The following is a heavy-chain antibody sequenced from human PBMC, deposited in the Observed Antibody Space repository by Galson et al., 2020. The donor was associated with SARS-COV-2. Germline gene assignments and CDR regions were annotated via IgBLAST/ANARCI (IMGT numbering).Heavy chain of an antibody. CDR1: GYTLTELS. J-gene: IGHJ4*02. V-gene: IGHV1-24*01. D-gene: IGHD3-22*01. CDR2: FDPEDGET. CDR3: ATHYAYYYDSSGYYRFDY. Sequence: ASVKVSCKVSGYTLTELSMHWVRQAPGKGLELMGGFDPEDGETIYAQKFQGRVTMTEDTSTDTAYMELSSLRSEDTAVYYCATHYAYYYDSSGYYRFDYWGQGTLVTVSS.